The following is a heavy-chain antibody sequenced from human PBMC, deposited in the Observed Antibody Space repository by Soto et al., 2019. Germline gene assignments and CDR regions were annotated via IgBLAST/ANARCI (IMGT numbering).Heavy chain of an antibody. V-gene: IGHV3-23*01. CDR1: GFTFSSYA. CDR2: ISGSGGST. D-gene: IGHD2-15*01. Sequence: HPGGSLRLSCAASGFTFSSYAMSWVRQAPGKGLEWVSAISGSGGSTYYADSVKGRFTISRDNSKNTLYLQMNSLRAEDTAVYYCAKEGGDCSGGSCYPFYWYFDLWRRRTLVTVSS. J-gene: IGHJ2*01. CDR3: AKEGGDCSGGSCYPFYWYFDL.